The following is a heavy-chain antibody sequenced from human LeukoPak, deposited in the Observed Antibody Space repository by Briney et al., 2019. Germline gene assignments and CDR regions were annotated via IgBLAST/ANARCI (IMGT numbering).Heavy chain of an antibody. CDR2: IIPIFGTT. CDR1: RDTFNSYS. J-gene: IGHJ2*01. Sequence: GASVKVSCKASRDTFNSYSISWVRQAPGQGLECMGGIIPIFGTTNYAQKFQGRLTITADESTSTAYMELTSLRSEDTAIYYCAKEGLVLTTDWYFDLWGRGTLVTVSS. CDR3: AKEGLVLTTDWYFDL. D-gene: IGHD4-11*01. V-gene: IGHV1-69*13.